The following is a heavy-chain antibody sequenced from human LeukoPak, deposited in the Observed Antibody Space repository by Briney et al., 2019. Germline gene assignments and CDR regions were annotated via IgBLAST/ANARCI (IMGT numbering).Heavy chain of an antibody. CDR1: GGSISSGSYY. CDR3: ARDVSQWGIAAYFDY. Sequence: SETLSLTCTVSGGSISSGSYYWRWIRQPAGKGLEWIGRIYTSGSTNYNPSLKSRVTISVDTSKNQFSLKLSSVTAADTAVYYCARDVSQWGIAAYFDYWGQGTLVTVSS. CDR2: IYTSGST. V-gene: IGHV4-61*02. D-gene: IGHD6-13*01. J-gene: IGHJ4*02.